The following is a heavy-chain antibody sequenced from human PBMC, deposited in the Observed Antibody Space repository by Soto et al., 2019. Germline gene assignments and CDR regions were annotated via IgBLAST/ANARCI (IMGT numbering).Heavy chain of an antibody. J-gene: IGHJ4*02. CDR3: ARTYYYDSSGYPDY. CDR2: IYYSGST. V-gene: IGHV4-31*03. D-gene: IGHD3-22*01. Sequence: SETLSLTCTVSGGSISSGGYYWSWIRQHPGKGLEWIGYIYYSGSTNYNPSLKSRVTISVDTSKNQFSLKLSSVTAADTSVYYCARTYYYDSSGYPDYWGQGTLVTVSS. CDR1: GGSISSGGYY.